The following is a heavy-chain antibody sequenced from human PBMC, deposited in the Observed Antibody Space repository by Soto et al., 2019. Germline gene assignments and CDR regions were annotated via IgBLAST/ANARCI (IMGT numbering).Heavy chain of an antibody. CDR2: IIPILGIA. J-gene: IGHJ3*02. Sequence: QVQLVQSGAEVKKPGSSVKVSCKASGGTFSSYTISWVRQAPGQGLEWMGRIIPILGIANYPQKFQGRVTITADKSTSTAYMELSSLRSEDTAVYYCAGYDSSGYYYDAFDIWGQGTMVTVSS. V-gene: IGHV1-69*02. D-gene: IGHD3-22*01. CDR3: AGYDSSGYYYDAFDI. CDR1: GGTFSSYT.